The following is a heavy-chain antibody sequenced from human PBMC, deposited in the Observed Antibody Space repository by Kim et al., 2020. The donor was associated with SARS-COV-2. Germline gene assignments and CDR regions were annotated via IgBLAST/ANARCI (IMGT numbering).Heavy chain of an antibody. Sequence: GGSLRLSCAAYGFTFSNYGRSWVRQAPGKGLEWVSGINGSADSTYYADSVTGRFTIARDNPKHTLFLQMNSLRVENTAVYYCAGGRAAAAGGYWGQGTL. CDR2: INGSADST. D-gene: IGHD6-13*01. J-gene: IGHJ4*02. CDR3: AGGRAAAAGGY. CDR1: GFTFSNYG. V-gene: IGHV3-23*01.